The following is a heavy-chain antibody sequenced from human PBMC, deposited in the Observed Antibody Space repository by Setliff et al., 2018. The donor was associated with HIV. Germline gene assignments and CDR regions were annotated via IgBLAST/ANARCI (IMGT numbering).Heavy chain of an antibody. CDR3: VREGWTLLRYVDWLLSYMDV. Sequence: GESLKISCAASGFTFRSYWMHWVRQAPGKGLVWVSRINTDGSDTNYADSVKGRFIISRDDIKNTVYLQMNRLRVEDTAVYYCVREGWTLLRYVDWLLSYMDVWGKGTMVTVSS. CDR1: GFTFRSYW. D-gene: IGHD3-9*01. CDR2: INTDGSDT. J-gene: IGHJ6*03. V-gene: IGHV3-74*01.